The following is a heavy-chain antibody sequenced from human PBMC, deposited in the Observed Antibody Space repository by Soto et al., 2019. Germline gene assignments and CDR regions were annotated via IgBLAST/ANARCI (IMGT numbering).Heavy chain of an antibody. V-gene: IGHV1-18*01. D-gene: IGHD1-26*01. Sequence: QVQLVQSGAEVKKPGASVKVSCKASGYTFTSYGISWVRQAPGQGLEWMGWISAYNGNTNYEQKLQGRVTMTTDTSTSTAYTELRSLRSDDTAVYYCASSEWDPKDPDYWGQGTLVTVSS. CDR3: ASSEWDPKDPDY. CDR2: ISAYNGNT. J-gene: IGHJ4*02. CDR1: GYTFTSYG.